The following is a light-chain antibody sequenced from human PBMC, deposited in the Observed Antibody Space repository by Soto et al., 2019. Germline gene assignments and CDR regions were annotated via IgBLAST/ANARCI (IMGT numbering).Light chain of an antibody. Sequence: VVLTQSPGTLSLSPGERATLSCRASQSVAANYLAWYQQKRGQAPRLLIYGASSRTTGSPDRISGRGSAEDLAVTISRMEPEYFSVSYCNQYGNAPRHLGPGTKVD. V-gene: IGKV3-20*01. CDR1: QSVAANY. CDR3: NQYGNAPRH. CDR2: GAS. J-gene: IGKJ3*01.